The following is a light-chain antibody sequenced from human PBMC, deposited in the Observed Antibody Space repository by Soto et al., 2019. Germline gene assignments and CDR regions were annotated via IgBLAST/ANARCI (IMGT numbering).Light chain of an antibody. V-gene: IGLV1-47*01. Sequence: QSVLTQPPSASGTPGQRVTISCSGSSSNIESNYVYWYQQLPGSAPKLLIYRNAQRPSGVPDRFSGSKSGTSASLAISGLRSEGEADYYCAALDDSLSALVFGGGTKHTVL. CDR1: SSNIESNY. CDR3: AALDDSLSALV. J-gene: IGLJ3*02. CDR2: RNA.